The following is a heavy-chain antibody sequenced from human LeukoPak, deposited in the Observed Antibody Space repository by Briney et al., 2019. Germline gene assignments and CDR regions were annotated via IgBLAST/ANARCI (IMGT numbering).Heavy chain of an antibody. CDR3: ATMVVGTSHFSY. D-gene: IGHD6-19*01. V-gene: IGHV3-33*01. Sequence: PGRSLRLSCAASGFTFSTYGMHWVRQAPGKGLEWVALIWYDGSNKYYPDSVKGRFTISRDNSKNTLYLQMNSLRSNDAAVYYCATMVVGTSHFSYWGQGNLVTVSS. J-gene: IGHJ4*02. CDR1: GFTFSTYG. CDR2: IWYDGSNK.